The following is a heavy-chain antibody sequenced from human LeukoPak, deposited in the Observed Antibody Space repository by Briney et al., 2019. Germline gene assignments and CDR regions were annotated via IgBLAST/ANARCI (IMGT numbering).Heavy chain of an antibody. D-gene: IGHD4-17*01. CDR2: ISSSGSTI. Sequence: GGSLRLSCAASGLTFSSYWMSWVRQAPGKGLEWVSYISSSGSTIYYADSVKGRFTISRDNAKNSLYLQMNSLRAEDTAVYYCARLGTTVTTPYAEYFQHWGQGTLVTVSS. V-gene: IGHV3-48*04. CDR1: GLTFSSYW. CDR3: ARLGTTVTTPYAEYFQH. J-gene: IGHJ1*01.